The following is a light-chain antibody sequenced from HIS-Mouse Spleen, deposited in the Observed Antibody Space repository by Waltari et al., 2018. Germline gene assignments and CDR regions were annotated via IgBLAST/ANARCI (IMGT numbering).Light chain of an antibody. Sequence: QSALTQPASVSGSPGQSITISCTGPSSDVGSYNLVSWYQQHPGKAPKLMIYEGSKRPSGVSNRFSGSKSGNTASLTISGLQAEDEADYYCCSYAGSRTYVFGTGTKVTVL. CDR1: SSDVGSYNL. CDR3: CSYAGSRTYV. CDR2: EGS. J-gene: IGLJ1*01. V-gene: IGLV2-23*01.